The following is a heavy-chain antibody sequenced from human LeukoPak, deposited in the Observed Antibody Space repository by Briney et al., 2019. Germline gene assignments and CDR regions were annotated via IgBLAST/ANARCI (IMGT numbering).Heavy chain of an antibody. CDR1: GFTFSSYW. V-gene: IGHV3-74*01. CDR3: ARRGYSGYGPSWFDY. J-gene: IGHJ4*02. CDR2: INSDGSST. Sequence: PGGSLRLSCAASGFTFSSYWMHWDRQAPGKGLVWVSRINSDGSSTSYADSVKGRFTISRDNAKNTLYLQMNSLRAEDTAVYYCARRGYSGYGPSWFDYWGQGTLVTVSS. D-gene: IGHD5-12*01.